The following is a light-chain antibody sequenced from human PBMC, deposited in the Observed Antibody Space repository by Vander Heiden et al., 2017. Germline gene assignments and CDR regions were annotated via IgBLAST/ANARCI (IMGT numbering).Light chain of an antibody. CDR2: DVN. CDR3: CSYAGAWV. J-gene: IGLJ3*02. CDR1: NSDAGGYSY. Sequence: QSALTQPRSVSGSPGHSITISCTGTNSDAGGYSYVSWYKQHPGKAPKRIIYDVNRRPSGVPDHFSGSKSGNTASLTISGLQAEDEADYYCCSYAGAWVFGGGTKLTVL. V-gene: IGLV2-11*01.